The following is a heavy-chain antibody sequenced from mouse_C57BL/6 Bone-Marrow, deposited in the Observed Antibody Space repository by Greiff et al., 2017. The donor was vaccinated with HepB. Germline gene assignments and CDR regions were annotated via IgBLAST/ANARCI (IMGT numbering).Heavy chain of an antibody. CDR2: IDPNSGGT. Sequence: VKLQQPGAELVKPGASVKLSCKASGYTFTSYWMHWVKQRPGRGLEWIGRIDPNSGGTKYNEKFKSKATLTVDKPSSTAYMQLSSLTSEDSAVYYCASPFYDAWFAYWGQGTLVTVSA. CDR1: GYTFTSYW. V-gene: IGHV1-72*01. CDR3: ASPFYDAWFAY. D-gene: IGHD2-12*01. J-gene: IGHJ3*01.